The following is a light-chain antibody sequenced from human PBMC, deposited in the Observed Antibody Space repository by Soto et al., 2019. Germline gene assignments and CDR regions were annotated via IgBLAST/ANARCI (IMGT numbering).Light chain of an antibody. V-gene: IGKV1-5*03. J-gene: IGKJ1*01. Sequence: DIQMTQSPSTLSASVGDSVTITCRASESISGWLAWYQQKPGKAPKLVMFKASTLESGVPSRFSGSGSGTEFTLSISSLQPDDFAIYYCQQYNSYPRTFGQGTKVEIK. CDR3: QQYNSYPRT. CDR2: KAS. CDR1: ESISGW.